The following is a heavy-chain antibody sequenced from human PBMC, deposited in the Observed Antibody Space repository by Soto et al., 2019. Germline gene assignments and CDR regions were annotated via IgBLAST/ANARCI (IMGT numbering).Heavy chain of an antibody. V-gene: IGHV4-39*01. J-gene: IGHJ6*03. CDR2: IFYTGST. CDR3: ARVPANIVVVVAARRDYYYMDV. Sequence: SETLSLTCTVSGGSVSSSSYFWGWIRQPPGKGLEWIGSIFYTGSTYFSPSLKTRVTISVDTSKNQLSLKLSSVTAADTAVYYCARVPANIVVVVAARRDYYYMDVWGKGTTVTVS. D-gene: IGHD2-15*01. CDR1: GGSVSSSSYF.